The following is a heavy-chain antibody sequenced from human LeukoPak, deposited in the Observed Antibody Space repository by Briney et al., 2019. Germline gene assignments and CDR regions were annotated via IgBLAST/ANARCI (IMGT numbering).Heavy chain of an antibody. D-gene: IGHD6-19*01. Sequence: PSETVSLTCTVSGGSISRGGYYWSWIRQHPGKGPEWIGYIYYSGSTYYNPSLKSRVTISVDTSKNQFSLKLSSVTAADTAVYYCASWGSGATDAFDIWGQGTMVTVSS. V-gene: IGHV4-31*03. CDR2: IYYSGST. CDR3: ASWGSGATDAFDI. J-gene: IGHJ3*02. CDR1: GGSISRGGYY.